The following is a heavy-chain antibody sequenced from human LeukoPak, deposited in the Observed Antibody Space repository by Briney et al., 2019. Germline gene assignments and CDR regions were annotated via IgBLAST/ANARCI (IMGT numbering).Heavy chain of an antibody. Sequence: GGSLRLSCAASGFTFRDYYMSWIRQAPGKGLQWVSYISSSGHIIYYADSVKGRFTISRDNAKTSLYLQMNSLRVEDTAVYYCARMRSYYTGFDYWGQGTLVTVSS. CDR2: ISSSGHII. V-gene: IGHV3-11*04. CDR3: ARMRSYYTGFDY. D-gene: IGHD1-26*01. J-gene: IGHJ4*02. CDR1: GFTFRDYY.